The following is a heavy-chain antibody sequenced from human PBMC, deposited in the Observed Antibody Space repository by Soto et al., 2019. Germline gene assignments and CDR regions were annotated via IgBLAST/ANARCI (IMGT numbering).Heavy chain of an antibody. V-gene: IGHV1-18*04. D-gene: IGHD6-19*01. CDR1: GYTFSSNG. J-gene: IGHJ4*02. CDR3: ARLHGYSSGWYDY. CDR2: ISTFNGNA. Sequence: ASVKVSCKASGYTFSSNGVSWVRQAPGQGLEWMGWISTFNGNAHYAQKFRGRVTMTTDTSTNTAYMELTSLSSDDTAVYYCARLHGYSSGWYDYWGQGTLVTVSS.